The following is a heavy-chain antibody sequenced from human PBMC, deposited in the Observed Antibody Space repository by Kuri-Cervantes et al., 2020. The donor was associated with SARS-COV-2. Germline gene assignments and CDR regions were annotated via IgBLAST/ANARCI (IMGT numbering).Heavy chain of an antibody. V-gene: IGHV3-21*01. CDR3: ARDKYYSSGSQLDY. J-gene: IGHJ4*02. D-gene: IGHD3-10*01. CDR1: GFSFSTYY. Sequence: GGSLRLSCAVSGFSFSTYYTLWVRQAPGKGLEWVSSISSGGTYTHYADSVKGRFTISRDNAKNSLYLQLNSLRAEDTAVYYCARDKYYSSGSQLDYWGQGTLVTVSS. CDR2: ISSGGTYT.